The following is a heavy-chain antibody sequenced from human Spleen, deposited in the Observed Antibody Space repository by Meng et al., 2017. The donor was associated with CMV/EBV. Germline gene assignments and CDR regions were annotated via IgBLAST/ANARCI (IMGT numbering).Heavy chain of an antibody. Sequence: SETLSLTCTVSGCSVKSGSYYWSWIRQPPGKGLEWIGHIYYSGSTNYSPYLKSRVTISVDTSKNQFSLKLSSVTAADTAVYYCAGGESYEILTGYYPLIGAFDMWGQGTMVTVSS. CDR3: AGGESYEILTGYYPLIGAFDM. V-gene: IGHV4-61*01. J-gene: IGHJ3*02. CDR2: IYYSGST. CDR1: GCSVKSGSYY. D-gene: IGHD3-9*01.